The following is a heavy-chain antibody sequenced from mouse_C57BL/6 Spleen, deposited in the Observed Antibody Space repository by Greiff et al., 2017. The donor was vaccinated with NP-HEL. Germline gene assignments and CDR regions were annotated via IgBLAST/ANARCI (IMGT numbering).Heavy chain of an antibody. CDR3: ARGGSLYYFDY. D-gene: IGHD6-2*01. V-gene: IGHV1-69*01. Sequence: QVQLQQPGAELVMPGASVKLSCKASGYTFTSYWMHWVKQRPGQGLEWIGEIDPSDSYTNYNQKFKGKSTLTVDKSSSTAYMQLSSLTSEDSAVYYCARGGSLYYFDYGGQGTTLTVSS. CDR2: IDPSDSYT. CDR1: GYTFTSYW. J-gene: IGHJ2*01.